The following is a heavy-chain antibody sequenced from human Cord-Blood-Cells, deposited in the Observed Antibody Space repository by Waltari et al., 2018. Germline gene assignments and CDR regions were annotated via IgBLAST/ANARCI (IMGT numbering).Heavy chain of an antibody. CDR3: ARAFGYSGYDYFDY. J-gene: IGHJ4*02. CDR2: IYSGGST. V-gene: IGHV3-53*01. CDR1: GFTVSSNY. D-gene: IGHD5-12*01. Sequence: EVQLVESGGGLIQPGGSLRLSCAASGFTVSSNYMSWVRQAPGKGREWVSVIYSGGSTYYADSVKGRFTISRDNSKNTLYLQMNSLRAEDTAVYYCARAFGYSGYDYFDYWGQGTLVTVSS.